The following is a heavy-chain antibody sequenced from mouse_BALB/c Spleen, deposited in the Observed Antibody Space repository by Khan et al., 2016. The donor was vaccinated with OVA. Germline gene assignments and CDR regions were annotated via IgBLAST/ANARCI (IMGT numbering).Heavy chain of an antibody. Sequence: EVQLQDSGPGLVKPSPSLSLTCTVTAYSITSGYVWNWIRQFPGNKLEWMGYISYSGSTNFNPSLKSRISITRDTSKNQFFLQLNSVTTEDTATYYCARTARIKYWGQGTTLTVSA. V-gene: IGHV3-2*02. CDR2: ISYSGST. J-gene: IGHJ2*01. CDR3: ARTARIKY. CDR1: AYSITSGYV. D-gene: IGHD1-2*01.